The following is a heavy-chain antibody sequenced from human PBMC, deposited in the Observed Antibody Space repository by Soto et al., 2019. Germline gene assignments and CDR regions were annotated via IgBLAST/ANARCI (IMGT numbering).Heavy chain of an antibody. CDR2: IYYSGST. CDR3: AREGPEGSRLDH. D-gene: IGHD6-13*01. CDR1: GGSISSGDYY. J-gene: IGHJ5*02. Sequence: QVQLQESGPGLVKPSQTLSLTCTVSGGSISSGDYYWSWIRQPPGKGLEWSGYIYYSGSTYYNPSLRSRDTISVDTAKNQCALKLSSVTAADRAVNYWAREGPEGSRLDHWGKGTRGTVSS. V-gene: IGHV4-30-4*01.